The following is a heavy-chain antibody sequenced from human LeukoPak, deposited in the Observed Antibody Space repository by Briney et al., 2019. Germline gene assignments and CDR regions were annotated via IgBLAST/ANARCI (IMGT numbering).Heavy chain of an antibody. D-gene: IGHD2-2*02. Sequence: ASVKVSCKASGYTFTSYGISWVRQAPGHGLEWMGWISAYNGNTNYAQKLQGRVTMTTDTSTSTAYMELRSLRSDDTAVYYCARDRCSSTSCYSSGVDYWGQGTLVTVSS. CDR3: ARDRCSSTSCYSSGVDY. J-gene: IGHJ4*02. V-gene: IGHV1-18*01. CDR1: GYTFTSYG. CDR2: ISAYNGNT.